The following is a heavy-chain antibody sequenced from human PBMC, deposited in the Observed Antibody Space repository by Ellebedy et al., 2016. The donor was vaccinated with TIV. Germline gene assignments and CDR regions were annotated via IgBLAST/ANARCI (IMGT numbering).Heavy chain of an antibody. CDR1: GGSISSYY. J-gene: IGHJ4*02. CDR3: AIVKDSWYVFDY. D-gene: IGHD6-13*01. CDR2: IYYSGST. V-gene: IGHV4-59*01. Sequence: MPSETLSLTCTVSGGSISSYYWSWIRQPPGKGLEWIGYIYYSGSTNYNPSLKSRVTISVDTSKKQFSLKLISVTAADTALYYCAIVKDSWYVFDYWGQGTLVTVSS.